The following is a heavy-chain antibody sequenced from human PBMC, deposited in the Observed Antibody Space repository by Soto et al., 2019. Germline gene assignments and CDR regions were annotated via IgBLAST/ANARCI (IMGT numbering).Heavy chain of an antibody. V-gene: IGHV4-59*01. CDR2: IYYSGST. CDR3: ARRAAQYYYDSSGYRSAFDI. Sequence: SETLSLTCTVSGGYISSYYWSWIRQPPGKGLEWIGYIYYSGSTNYNPSLKSRVTISVDTSKNQFSLKLGSVTAADTAVYYCARRAAQYYYDSSGYRSAFDIWGQGTMVTVSS. CDR1: GGYISSYY. J-gene: IGHJ3*02. D-gene: IGHD3-22*01.